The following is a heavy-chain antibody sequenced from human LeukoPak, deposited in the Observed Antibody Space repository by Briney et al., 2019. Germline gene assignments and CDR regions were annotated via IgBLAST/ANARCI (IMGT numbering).Heavy chain of an antibody. CDR2: INPNSGGT. Sequence: GASVKVSCKASGYTFTGYYMHWVRQAPGQGLEWMGWINPNSGGTNYAQKFQGRVTMTRDTSISTAYMELSRLRSDDTAVYYCARARIVGNRSGYSQHWGQGTLVTVSS. V-gene: IGHV1-2*02. D-gene: IGHD3-22*01. J-gene: IGHJ1*01. CDR3: ARARIVGNRSGYSQH. CDR1: GYTFTGYY.